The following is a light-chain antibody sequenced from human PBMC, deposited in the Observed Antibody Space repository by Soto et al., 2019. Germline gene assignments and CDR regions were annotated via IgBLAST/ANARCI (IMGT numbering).Light chain of an antibody. CDR2: DAS. CDR1: QSVGSN. CDR3: QQYGSSGT. Sequence: EIVMTQSPATLSVSPGERVTLSCRARQSVGSNLAWYQQTPGQAPRVLIYDASTRATGIPDRFSGSGSGTDFTLTISRLEPEDFAVYYCQQYGSSGTFGQGTRLEIK. V-gene: IGKV3-20*01. J-gene: IGKJ5*01.